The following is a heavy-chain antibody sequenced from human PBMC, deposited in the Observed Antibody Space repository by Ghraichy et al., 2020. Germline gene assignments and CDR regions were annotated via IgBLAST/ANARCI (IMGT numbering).Heavy chain of an antibody. V-gene: IGHV3-21*01. D-gene: IGHD3-16*01. Sequence: GGSLRLSCAASGFTFSHYSLHWVRQAPGKGLEWVSSISDSSNYIHYTDSLKGRFTTSRDNANNYLYLQMKSLRAEDTAVYYCTRGYDYFCGSYEVWGQGTLVTVSS. CDR2: ISDSSNYI. J-gene: IGHJ4*01. CDR3: TRGYDYFCGSYEV. CDR1: GFTFSHYS.